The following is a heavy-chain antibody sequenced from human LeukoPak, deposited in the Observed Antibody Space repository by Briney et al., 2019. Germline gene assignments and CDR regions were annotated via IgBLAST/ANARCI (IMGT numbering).Heavy chain of an antibody. CDR3: ARDRQWSITDY. J-gene: IGHJ4*02. CDR1: GFTVSSNY. CDR2: INSDGSST. Sequence: GGSLRLSCAASGFTVSSNYMSWGRQGPGKGLVGVSRINSDGSSTAYADSVKGRFTISRDNSRNTLYLQMDSLRAEDTAVYYCARDRQWSITDYWGQGTLVTVSS. V-gene: IGHV3-74*01. D-gene: IGHD2-15*01.